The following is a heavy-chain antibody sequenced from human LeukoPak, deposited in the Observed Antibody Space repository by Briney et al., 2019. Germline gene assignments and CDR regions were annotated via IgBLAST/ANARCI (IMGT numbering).Heavy chain of an antibody. Sequence: GGSLRLSCAASGFTFSSSAMTWVRQAPGKGLEWVSVIYSGGSTYYADSVKGRFTISRDNSKNTLYLQMNSLRAEDTAVYYCARGFTIFGVVSDYWGQGTLVTVSS. CDR1: GFTFSSSA. J-gene: IGHJ4*02. CDR3: ARGFTIFGVVSDY. CDR2: IYSGGST. V-gene: IGHV3-66*01. D-gene: IGHD3-3*01.